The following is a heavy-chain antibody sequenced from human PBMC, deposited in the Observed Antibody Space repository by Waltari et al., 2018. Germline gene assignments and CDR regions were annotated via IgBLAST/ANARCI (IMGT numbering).Heavy chain of an antibody. D-gene: IGHD6-6*01. V-gene: IGHV1-69*05. CDR1: GGTFSSYA. CDR2: IIPIFGTA. CDR3: ARTALDRPEGDAFDI. Sequence: QVQLVQSGAEVKKPGSSVKVSCKASGGTFSSYAISWVRQAPGQGLEWMGGIIPIFGTANYAQKCQGRGTITTDESTSTAYMGLSSLRSEDTAVYYCARTALDRPEGDAFDIWGQGTMVTVSS. J-gene: IGHJ3*02.